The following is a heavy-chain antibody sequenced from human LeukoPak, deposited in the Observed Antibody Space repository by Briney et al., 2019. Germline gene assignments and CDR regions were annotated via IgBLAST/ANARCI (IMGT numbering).Heavy chain of an antibody. CDR2: ISGSGDST. CDR3: AKYLSVKGPPYALEV. Sequence: GGSLRLSCAASEFTFRSYAMQWVRQAPGKGLEWVSGISGSGDSTFYAGSVKGRFTISRDNSKNTLYLQMNSLRVEDTAVYYCAKYLSVKGPPYALEVWGQGTTVTVSS. J-gene: IGHJ6*02. V-gene: IGHV3-23*01. CDR1: EFTFRSYA.